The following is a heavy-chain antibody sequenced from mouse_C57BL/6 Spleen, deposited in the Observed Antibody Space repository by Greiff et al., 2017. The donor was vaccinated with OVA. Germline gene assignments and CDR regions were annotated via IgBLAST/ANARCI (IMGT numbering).Heavy chain of an antibody. CDR2: INPGSGGT. Sequence: QVQLQQSGAELVRPGPSVKVSCKASGYAFTNYLIEWVKQRPGQGLEWIGVINPGSGGTNYNEKFKGKATLTADKSSSTAYMQLSSLTSEDSAVYFCARPLNYAMDYWGQGTSVTVSS. CDR3: ARPLNYAMDY. V-gene: IGHV1-54*01. CDR1: GYAFTNYL. J-gene: IGHJ4*01.